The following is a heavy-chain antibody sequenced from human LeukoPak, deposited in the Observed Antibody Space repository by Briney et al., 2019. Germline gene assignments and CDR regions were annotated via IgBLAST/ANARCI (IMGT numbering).Heavy chain of an antibody. J-gene: IGHJ4*02. Sequence: PGGSLRLSCAATGFTVSSNYMSWVRQAPGKGLEWVSVIYSGGSTYYADSVKGRFTISRDNSKNTLYLQMNSLRAEDTAVYYCARYGGNSKSYFDYWGQGTLVTVSS. CDR3: ARYGGNSKSYFDY. CDR1: GFTVSSNY. D-gene: IGHD4-23*01. V-gene: IGHV3-53*01. CDR2: IYSGGST.